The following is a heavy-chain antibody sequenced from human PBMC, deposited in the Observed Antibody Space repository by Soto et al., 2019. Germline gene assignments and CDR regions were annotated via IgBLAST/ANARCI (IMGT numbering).Heavy chain of an antibody. D-gene: IGHD2-2*01. CDR3: ATSPQPNTFDY. Sequence: SETLSLTCTVSGGSISSYYWSWIRQPPGKGLEWIGYIYYSGSTNYNPSLKSRVTKSVDTSKNQFSLKLSSVTAADTAVYYWATSPQPNTFDYWGQGTLVTVSS. J-gene: IGHJ4*02. V-gene: IGHV4-59*01. CDR1: GGSISSYY. CDR2: IYYSGST.